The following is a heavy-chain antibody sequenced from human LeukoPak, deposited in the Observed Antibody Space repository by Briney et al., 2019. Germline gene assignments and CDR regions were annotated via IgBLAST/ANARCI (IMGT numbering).Heavy chain of an antibody. V-gene: IGHV1-2*02. CDR3: ARGNSYAYWAY. Sequence: GASVKVSCKPSGYTFTDYYIHWVRQAPGQGLEWMGWINPNSGGTSYAQKFQGRVTMTRDTSISTAYMELSRLKSDDTAVYFCARGNSYAYWAYWGQGTLVTVSS. CDR1: GYTFTDYY. J-gene: IGHJ4*02. D-gene: IGHD5-18*01. CDR2: INPNSGGT.